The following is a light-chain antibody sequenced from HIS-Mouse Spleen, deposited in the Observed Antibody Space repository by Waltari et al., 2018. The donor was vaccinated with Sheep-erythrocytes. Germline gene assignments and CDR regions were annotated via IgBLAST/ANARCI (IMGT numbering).Light chain of an antibody. CDR1: SSDVGGYNY. J-gene: IGLJ3*02. CDR3: SSYTSSSTWV. CDR2: GVS. V-gene: IGLV2-14*01. Sequence: QSALTQPASVSGSPGQSITISCTGTSSDVGGYNYASWYQQHPGKPPKLMIYGVSNRPSGVSNRFSGSKSGKTASLTISRLQAEDEADYYCSSYTSSSTWVFGGGTKLTVL.